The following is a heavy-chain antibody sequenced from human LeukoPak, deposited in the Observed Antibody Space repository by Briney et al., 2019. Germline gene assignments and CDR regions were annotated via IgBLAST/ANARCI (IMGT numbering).Heavy chain of an antibody. Sequence: SETLSLTCTVSGGSISSYYWSWIRQPAGKGLEWIGRIYTSGSTNYNPSLKSRVTMSVDTSKNQFSLKLSSVTAADTAVYYCAKDRDWVVSSYFDYWGQGTLVTVSS. CDR3: AKDRDWVVSSYFDY. J-gene: IGHJ4*02. CDR1: GGSISSYY. D-gene: IGHD2-15*01. V-gene: IGHV4-4*07. CDR2: IYTSGST.